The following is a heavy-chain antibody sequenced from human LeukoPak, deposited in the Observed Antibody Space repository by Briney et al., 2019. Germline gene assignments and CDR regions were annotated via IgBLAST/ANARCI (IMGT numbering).Heavy chain of an antibody. D-gene: IGHD2-15*01. CDR2: ISGSGGST. CDR1: RFTFNNYA. Sequence: GGSLRLSCAVSRFTFNNYAMSWVRQAPGKGLEWVSGISGSGGSTYYADSVKGRFTISRDNSKNMLYLQMNSLRAGDSAVYYCAKTSGGNYWGQGTLVTVSS. V-gene: IGHV3-23*01. J-gene: IGHJ4*02. CDR3: AKTSGGNY.